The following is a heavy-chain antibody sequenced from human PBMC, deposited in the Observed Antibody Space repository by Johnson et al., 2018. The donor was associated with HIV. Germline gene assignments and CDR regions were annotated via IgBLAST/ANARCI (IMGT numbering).Heavy chain of an antibody. J-gene: IGHJ3*02. CDR3: ARDASYGDYAFDI. D-gene: IGHD4-17*01. V-gene: IGHV3-20*04. Sequence: MMLVESGGSVIRPGGSLRLSCVGTGFTFENYGMSWVRQAPGKGLQWVSGINWNGGSTGYADSVKGRFTISRDNAKNSLSLQMNSLRAEDTALYYCARDASYGDYAFDIWGQGTMVTVSS. CDR1: GFTFENYG. CDR2: INWNGGST.